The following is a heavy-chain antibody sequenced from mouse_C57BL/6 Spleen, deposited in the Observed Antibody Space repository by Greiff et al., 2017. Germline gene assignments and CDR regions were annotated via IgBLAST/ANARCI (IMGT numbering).Heavy chain of an antibody. D-gene: IGHD3-2*02. V-gene: IGHV1-59*01. Sequence: QVQLKQSGAELVRPGTSVKLSCKASGYTFTSYWMHWVKQRPGQGLEWIGVIDPSDSYTNYNQKFKGKATLTVDTYSSTAYMQLSSLTSEDSAVYYCARQLRLRSYYFDYWGQGTTLTVSS. J-gene: IGHJ2*01. CDR1: GYTFTSYW. CDR3: ARQLRLRSYYFDY. CDR2: IDPSDSYT.